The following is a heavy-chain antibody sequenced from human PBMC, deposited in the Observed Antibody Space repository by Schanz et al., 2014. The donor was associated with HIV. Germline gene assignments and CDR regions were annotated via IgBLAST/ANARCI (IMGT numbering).Heavy chain of an antibody. Sequence: VQLVESGGGLVKPGGSLRLSCAASGFTFSSYGMHWVRQAPGKGLEWVAVISYDGSNKYYADFVKGRFTVSRDNSKTTLYLQMDSLRAEDTAVYFCAKDSRLEWLNPYNYYGMDVWGQGTTVTVS. CDR1: GFTFSSYG. J-gene: IGHJ6*02. CDR2: ISYDGSNK. CDR3: AKDSRLEWLNPYNYYGMDV. D-gene: IGHD3-3*01. V-gene: IGHV3-30*18.